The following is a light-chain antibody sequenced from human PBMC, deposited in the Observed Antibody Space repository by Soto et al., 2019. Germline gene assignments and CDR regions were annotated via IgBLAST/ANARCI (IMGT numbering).Light chain of an antibody. J-gene: IGKJ5*01. Sequence: DIQLTQPPAFLSASAADTVSITCRASQAISSYLAWYQQKPGRAPKLLIYAASTLQSGVPSRFSGSGSGTEFTLTITSLQPEDFATYYCQQLNSFPITFGQGTRLEIK. V-gene: IGKV1-9*01. CDR3: QQLNSFPIT. CDR1: QAISSY. CDR2: AAS.